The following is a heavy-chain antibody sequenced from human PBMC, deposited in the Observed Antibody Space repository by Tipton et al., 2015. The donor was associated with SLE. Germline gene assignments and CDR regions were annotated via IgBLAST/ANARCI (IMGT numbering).Heavy chain of an antibody. J-gene: IGHJ4*02. CDR1: GFTLDDYG. V-gene: IGHV3-9*01. Sequence: RSLRLSCAMSGFTLDDYGMHWVRQGPGKGLEWVSGISWDSANLGYADSVKGRFTISRDDATKSLYLQMNTLRVEDTALYYCAKDTGQRGIQWGQGTLVIVSS. CDR3: AKDTGQRGIQ. D-gene: IGHD5-18*01. CDR2: ISWDSANL.